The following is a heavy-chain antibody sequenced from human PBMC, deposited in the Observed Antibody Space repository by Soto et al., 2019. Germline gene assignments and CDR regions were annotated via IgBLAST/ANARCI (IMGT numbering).Heavy chain of an antibody. CDR2: VFYTGFT. CDR1: GASISGSYYY. V-gene: IGHV4-39*01. Sequence: NPSETLSLTCAVSGASISGSYYYWAWLRQSPGKGPEWIGSVFYTGFTSYNPSLESRVSVSVDTSKGQFSLKLSAVTAADTAVYYCATSQKGYNWNYFDHWGQGALVTVSS. CDR3: ATSQKGYNWNYFDH. D-gene: IGHD1-20*01. J-gene: IGHJ4*02.